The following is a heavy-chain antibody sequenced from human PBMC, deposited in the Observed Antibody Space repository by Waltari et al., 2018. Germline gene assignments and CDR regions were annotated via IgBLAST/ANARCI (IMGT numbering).Heavy chain of an antibody. J-gene: IGHJ4*02. CDR2: ILHSGNT. CDR3: ARDPRDYFFDY. V-gene: IGHV4-38-2*02. Sequence: QVQLQESGPGLVKPSETLSLTCTVSGFSIPSTYYWAWIRQPPGKGLEWIGSILHSGNTFYSPSLKSRVSMSVDTSKSQFSLKVTSVSATDMAVYYCARDPRDYFFDYWGQGTSVIVSS. CDR1: GFSIPSTYY.